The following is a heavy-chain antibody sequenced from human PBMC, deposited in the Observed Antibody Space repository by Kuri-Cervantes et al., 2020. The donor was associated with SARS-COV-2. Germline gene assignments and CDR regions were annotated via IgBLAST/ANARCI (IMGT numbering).Heavy chain of an antibody. V-gene: IGHV4-34*01. J-gene: IGHJ5*02. Sequence: SETLSLTCAVYGGPFSGYYWNWIRQPPGKGLEWIGEINHSGSTNYNPSLKSRVTISVDTSKNQFSLKLSSMTAAGTAVYYCARGSPRGYSSSSTRRNWFDPWGQGTLVTVSS. CDR1: GGPFSGYY. CDR3: ARGSPRGYSSSSTRRNWFDP. CDR2: INHSGST. D-gene: IGHD6-13*01.